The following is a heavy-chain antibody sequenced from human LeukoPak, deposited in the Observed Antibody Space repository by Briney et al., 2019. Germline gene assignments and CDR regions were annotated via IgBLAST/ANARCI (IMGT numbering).Heavy chain of an antibody. CDR1: GSSLSTSGVG. V-gene: IGHV2-5*01. J-gene: IGHJ5*02. Sequence: SGPTLVKPTQTLTLTCTFSGSSLSTSGVGVGWIRQPPGKALEWLALIYWNDDKRYSPSLKSRLTITKDTSKNQVVLTMTNMDPVDTATYYCAHSVVCMVHYDFWSGPPHCLPFDPWGQGTLVTVSS. CDR2: IYWNDDK. CDR3: AHSVVCMVHYDFWSGPPHCLPFDP. D-gene: IGHD3-3*01.